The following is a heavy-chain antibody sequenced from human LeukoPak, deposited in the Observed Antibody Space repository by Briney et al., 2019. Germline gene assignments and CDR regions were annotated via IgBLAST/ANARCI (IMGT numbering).Heavy chain of an antibody. D-gene: IGHD3-9*01. V-gene: IGHV3-21*01. CDR1: GFTFSSYS. CDR2: FTGSSSYI. CDR3: ASEAGFDWN. Sequence: PAGSLTLSCAASGFTFSSYSMNWVSQAPGKGLEWVSSFTGSSSYIYYADSLKGRFTISRDNAKNSLYLQMNSLRAEDTAVYYCASEAGFDWNWGQGTLVTVSS. J-gene: IGHJ4*02.